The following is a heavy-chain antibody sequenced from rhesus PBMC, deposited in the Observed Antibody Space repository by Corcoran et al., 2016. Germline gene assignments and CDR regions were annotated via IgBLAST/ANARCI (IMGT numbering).Heavy chain of an antibody. D-gene: IGHD3-34*01. CDR1: GGSISSNY. CDR3: ARDLGPEDNSLDV. J-gene: IGHJ5-2*02. V-gene: IGHV4-173*01. CDR2: FSGSSVIT. Sequence: QVRLQESGPGLVKPSETLSLTCAVSGGSISSNYWSWIRQPQGKGLEWIGRFSGSSVITDYNPSLKSRVTISTDTSKNQFSLKLSSVSAADTAVYYCARDLGPEDNSLDVWGRGLLVTVSS.